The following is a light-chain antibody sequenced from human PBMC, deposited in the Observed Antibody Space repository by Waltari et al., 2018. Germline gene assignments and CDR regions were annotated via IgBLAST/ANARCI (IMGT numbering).Light chain of an antibody. V-gene: IGKV4-1*01. CDR3: QQCYSTPYT. J-gene: IGKJ2*01. CDR2: WAA. Sequence: DIVMTQSPDSLAVSLGERLTINCRSSQNLLYNSDNKNYLAWFQQKPGQPPKLLIYWAATRESGVPDRFSGSGSGTEFTLTISSLQAADVAVYYCQQCYSTPYTFGQGTKLEIK. CDR1: QNLLYNSDNKNY.